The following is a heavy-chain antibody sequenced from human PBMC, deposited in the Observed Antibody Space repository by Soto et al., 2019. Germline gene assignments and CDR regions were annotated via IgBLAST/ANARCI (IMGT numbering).Heavy chain of an antibody. Sequence: ASVKVSCKASGYTFTGYYMHWVRQAPGQGLEWMGWINPNSGGTNYAQKFQGWVTMTRDTSISTAYMELSRLRSDDTAVYYCARTFSATSGYSEVGDAFDIWGQGTMVTVSS. CDR2: INPNSGGT. J-gene: IGHJ3*02. V-gene: IGHV1-2*04. D-gene: IGHD5-12*01. CDR3: ARTFSATSGYSEVGDAFDI. CDR1: GYTFTGYY.